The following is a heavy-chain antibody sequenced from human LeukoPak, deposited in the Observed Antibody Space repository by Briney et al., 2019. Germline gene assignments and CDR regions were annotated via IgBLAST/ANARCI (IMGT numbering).Heavy chain of an antibody. J-gene: IGHJ4*02. CDR3: AYASAAAGIVVSSLSY. D-gene: IGHD6-13*01. Sequence: PSQTLSLTCAISGDSVSSNSAAWNWIRQSPSRGLEWLGRTYYRSKWYNDYAVSVKSRITINPDTSKNQFSLQLNSVTPEDTAVYYCAYASAAAGIVVSSLSYWGQGTLVTVSS. CDR2: TYYRSKWYN. V-gene: IGHV6-1*01. CDR1: GDSVSSNSAA.